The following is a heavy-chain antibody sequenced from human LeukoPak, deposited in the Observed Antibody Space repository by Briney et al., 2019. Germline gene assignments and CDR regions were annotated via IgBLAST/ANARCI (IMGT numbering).Heavy chain of an antibody. CDR3: TRVGYIDEGIDY. V-gene: IGHV3-7*04. D-gene: IGHD5-24*01. CDR1: GFPFSSYW. J-gene: IGHJ4*02. Sequence: AGGSLRLSCVASGFPFSSYWMTWVRQAPGKGLEWVANIKQDGSKKSYVDSVKGRFTISRDNAKNSLYLQMNSLGAEDTAIYYCTRVGYIDEGIDYWGQGTLVTVSS. CDR2: IKQDGSKK.